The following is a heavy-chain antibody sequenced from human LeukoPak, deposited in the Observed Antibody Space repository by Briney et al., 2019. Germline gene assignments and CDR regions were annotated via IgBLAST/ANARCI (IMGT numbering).Heavy chain of an antibody. D-gene: IGHD6-13*01. J-gene: IGHJ6*03. CDR3: ARDIHEGIAAAGTYYYYYMDV. CDR2: MYYSGST. CDR1: GGSISSSRYY. Sequence: PSETLSLTCTVSGGSISSSRYYWGWIRQPPGRGLEWIGSMYYSGSTYYNPSLKSRVTISVDTSKNQFSLKLSSVTAADTAVYYCARDIHEGIAAAGTYYYYYMDVWGKGTTVTVSS. V-gene: IGHV4-39*07.